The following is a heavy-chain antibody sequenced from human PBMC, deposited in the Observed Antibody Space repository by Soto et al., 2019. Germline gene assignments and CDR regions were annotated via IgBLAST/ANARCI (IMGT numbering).Heavy chain of an antibody. CDR2: ISSSSSTI. V-gene: IGHV3-48*02. J-gene: IGHJ4*02. D-gene: IGHD5-12*01. CDR1: GFTFSSYS. CDR3: ARDGGWLLDY. Sequence: EVQLVESGGGLVQPGGSLRLSCAASGFTFSSYSMNWVRQAPGKGLEWVSYISSSSSTIYYADSVKGRFTISRDNAKNSLYLQMNSPRDEDTAVYYCARDGGWLLDYWGQGTLVTVSS.